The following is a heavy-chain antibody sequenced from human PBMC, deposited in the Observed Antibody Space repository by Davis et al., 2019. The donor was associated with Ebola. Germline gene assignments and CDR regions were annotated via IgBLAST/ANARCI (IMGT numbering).Heavy chain of an antibody. J-gene: IGHJ4*02. Sequence: AASVKVSCKASGYTFTTYAMHWVRQAPGQRLEWMGWINAGNGNTKYSQKFQGRVTITRDTSASTAYIELSSLRSEDTAVYYCARGLLMVYATARWDFDYWGQGTLVTVSS. CDR2: INAGNGNT. V-gene: IGHV1-3*01. D-gene: IGHD2-8*01. CDR3: ARGLLMVYATARWDFDY. CDR1: GYTFTTYA.